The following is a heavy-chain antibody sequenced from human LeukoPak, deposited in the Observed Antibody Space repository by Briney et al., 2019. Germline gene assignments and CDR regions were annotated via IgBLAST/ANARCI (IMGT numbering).Heavy chain of an antibody. V-gene: IGHV1-46*01. D-gene: IGHD3-10*01. Sequence: ASVKVSCKASGYTFTSYYMHWVRQAPGQGLEWMGIINPSGGSTSYAQKFQGRVTMTRDTSTSTVYMELSSLRSEDTAVYYCATPRLSSYYYGSGSLMGEFDYWGQGTLVTVSS. CDR3: ATPRLSSYYYGSGSLMGEFDY. CDR1: GYTFTSYY. J-gene: IGHJ4*02. CDR2: INPSGGST.